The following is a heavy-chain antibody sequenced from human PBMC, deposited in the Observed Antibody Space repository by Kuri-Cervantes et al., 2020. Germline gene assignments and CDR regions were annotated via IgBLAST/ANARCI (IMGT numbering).Heavy chain of an antibody. CDR2: THYSGST. J-gene: IGHJ3*02. CDR1: GGSVSSGSYY. D-gene: IGHD2-2*01. Sequence: GSLRLSCTVSGGSVSSGSYYWSWIRQPPGKGLEWIGYTHYSGSTNYNPSLKGRVTIPVDTSKDQFSLKLSSVTAADTAVYYCARDGCSSTSCYYFSAFDIWGQGTMVTVSS. V-gene: IGHV4-61*01. CDR3: ARDGCSSTSCYYFSAFDI.